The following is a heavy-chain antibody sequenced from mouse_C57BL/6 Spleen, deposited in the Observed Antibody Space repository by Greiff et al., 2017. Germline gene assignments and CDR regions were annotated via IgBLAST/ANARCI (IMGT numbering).Heavy chain of an antibody. CDR2: INPNNGGT. J-gene: IGHJ4*01. CDR3: ARGDGYWGMDY. D-gene: IGHD2-3*01. V-gene: IGHV1-26*01. CDR1: GYTFTDYY. Sequence: EVQLQQSGPELVKPGASVKISCKASGYTFTDYYMNWVKQSHGKSLEWIGDINPNNGGTSYNQKFKGKATLTVDKSSSTAYMELRSLTSEDSAVYYCARGDGYWGMDYWGQGTSVTVSS.